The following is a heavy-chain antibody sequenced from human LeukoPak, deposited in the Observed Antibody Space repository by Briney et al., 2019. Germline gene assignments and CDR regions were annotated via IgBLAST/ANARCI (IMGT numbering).Heavy chain of an antibody. CDR1: GGSISSSSYY. CDR2: IYYSGST. V-gene: IGHV4-39*01. Sequence: SETLSLTCTVSGGSISSSSYYWGWIRQPPGKGLEWLGSIYYSGSTYYNPSLKSRVTISVDTSKNQFSLKLSSVTAADTAVYYCASLDYGDYAWFDYWGQGTLVTVSS. D-gene: IGHD4-17*01. J-gene: IGHJ4*02. CDR3: ASLDYGDYAWFDY.